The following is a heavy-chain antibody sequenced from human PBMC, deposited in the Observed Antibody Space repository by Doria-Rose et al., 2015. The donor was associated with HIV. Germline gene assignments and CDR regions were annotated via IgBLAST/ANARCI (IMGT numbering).Heavy chain of an antibody. CDR2: ISSTSAYI. V-gene: IGHV3-21*01. Sequence: VQLVQSGGGLVRPGGSLRLSCATSGFTFSSHRLNWVRQAPGKGLEWVSSISSTSAYINYADPVRGRFTISRDNARNSLYLQMDSLRAEDTAIYYCATGVTLDYWGQGTLVTVSS. J-gene: IGHJ4*02. CDR1: GFTFSSHR. CDR3: ATGVTLDY. D-gene: IGHD3-10*01.